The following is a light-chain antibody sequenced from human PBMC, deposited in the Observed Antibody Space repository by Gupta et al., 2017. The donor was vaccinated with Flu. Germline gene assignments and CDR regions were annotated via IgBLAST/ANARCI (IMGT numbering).Light chain of an antibody. J-gene: IGLJ2*01. V-gene: IGLV3-21*02. Sequence: YVLTQALPVSLASEQTARTAGGGNNIGAKSVQWYQQRPGQAPVLVVNGDNDRPSGIPDRFSGSNSGNTATLTINRVEAEDEADYYCKLWDSSIDHVVFGGGTKLTVL. CDR1: NIGAKS. CDR2: GDN. CDR3: KLWDSSIDHVV.